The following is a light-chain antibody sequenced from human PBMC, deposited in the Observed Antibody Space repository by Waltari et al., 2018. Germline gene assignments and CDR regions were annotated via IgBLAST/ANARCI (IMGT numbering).Light chain of an antibody. J-gene: IGLJ2*01. CDR3: ATWDDNLSGVV. CDR2: WNN. Sequence: QSVLTQPPSASGTPGQRITISCSGSTSNIGRNFVYWYHQLPGTAPKLHIRWNNPRPSGAPDRFSGSKSGTSASLAISGLRSEDEADYYCATWDDNLSGVVFGGGTKLSVL. V-gene: IGLV1-47*01. CDR1: TSNIGRNF.